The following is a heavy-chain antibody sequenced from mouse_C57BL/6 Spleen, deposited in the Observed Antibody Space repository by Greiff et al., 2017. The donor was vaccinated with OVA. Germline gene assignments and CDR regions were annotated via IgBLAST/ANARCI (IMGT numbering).Heavy chain of an antibody. CDR2: IYPGDGDT. J-gene: IGHJ4*01. D-gene: IGHD4-1*01. CDR3: ARSDGTGAMDY. CDR1: GYAFSSYW. V-gene: IGHV1-80*01. Sequence: QVQLQQSGAELVKPGASVKISCKASGYAFSSYWMNWVKQRPGKGLEWIGQIYPGDGDTNYNGKFKGKATLTADKSSSTAYMQLSSLTSEDSVVYFCARSDGTGAMDYWGQGTSVTVSS.